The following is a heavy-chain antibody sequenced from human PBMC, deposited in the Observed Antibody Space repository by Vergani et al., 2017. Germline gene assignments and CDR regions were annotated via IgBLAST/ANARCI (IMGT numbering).Heavy chain of an antibody. CDR1: GFAFDDYA. J-gene: IGHJ3*02. D-gene: IGHD5-18*01. V-gene: IGHV3-9*01. CDR2: ITWNSGSI. CDR3: AKDGYSYGYDAFDI. Sequence: EVQLVESGGGLVQPGRSLRLSCAASGFAFDDYAMHWVRQAPGKGLEWVSGITWNSGSIGYADSVKGRFTISRDNAKNSLYLQMNSLRAKDTALYYCAKDGYSYGYDAFDIWGQGTMVTVSS.